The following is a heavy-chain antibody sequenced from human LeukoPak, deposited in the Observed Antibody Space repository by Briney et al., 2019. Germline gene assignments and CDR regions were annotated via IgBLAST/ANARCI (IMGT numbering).Heavy chain of an antibody. Sequence: ASVKLSCNASGYSRTSYDSNCVRHATRQPPERMLWMNPNSGNTGYAQKFQGRVTMTRNTSISTAYMEPSSLRSEDTAVYYCARAERIAARSGYNWFDPWGQGTLVTVSS. J-gene: IGHJ5*02. V-gene: IGHV1-8*01. CDR2: MNPNSGNT. D-gene: IGHD6-6*01. CDR1: GYSRTSYD. CDR3: ARAERIAARSGYNWFDP.